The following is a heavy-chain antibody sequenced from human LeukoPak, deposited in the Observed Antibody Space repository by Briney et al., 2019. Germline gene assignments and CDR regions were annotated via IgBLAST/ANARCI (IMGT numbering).Heavy chain of an antibody. CDR3: ARGVSGWYFSAFAI. D-gene: IGHD6-19*01. V-gene: IGHV3-9*01. Sequence: PGRSLRLSCAASGFTVDEYAIHWARQAPGKGLEWVAGITWNSGSIDYADSVKGRFTISRDNAKNSLYLQMNSLRAEDTALYYCARGVSGWYFSAFAIWGQGTMVTVSS. CDR1: GFTVDEYA. J-gene: IGHJ3*02. CDR2: ITWNSGSI.